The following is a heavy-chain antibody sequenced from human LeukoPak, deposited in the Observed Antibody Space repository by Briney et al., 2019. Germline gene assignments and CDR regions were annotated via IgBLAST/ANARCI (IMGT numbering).Heavy chain of an antibody. CDR2: ISSSSSTI. J-gene: IGHJ4*02. CDR1: GFTFSSYS. D-gene: IGHD3-22*01. V-gene: IGHV3-48*01. CDR3: ARDLHYDSSEFDY. Sequence: GGSLRLSCAASGFTFSSYSMNWVRQAPGKGLEWVSYISSSSSTIYYADSVKGRFTISRDNAKNSLYLQMNSLRAEDTAVYYCARDLHYDSSEFDYWGQGTLVTVSS.